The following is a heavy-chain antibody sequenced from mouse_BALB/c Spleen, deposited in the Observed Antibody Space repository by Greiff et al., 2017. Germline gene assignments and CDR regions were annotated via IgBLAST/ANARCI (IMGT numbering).Heavy chain of an antibody. D-gene: IGHD1-1*01. V-gene: IGHV5-9-4*01. CDR2: ISSGGSYT. Sequence: EVKLMESGGGLVKPGGSLKLSCAASGFTFSSYAMSWVRQSPEKRLEWVAEISSGGSYTYYPDTVTGRFTISRDNAKNTLYLEMSSLRSEDTAMYYCARDNYGSSPYAMDYWGQGTSVTVSS. CDR1: GFTFSSYA. CDR3: ARDNYGSSPYAMDY. J-gene: IGHJ4*01.